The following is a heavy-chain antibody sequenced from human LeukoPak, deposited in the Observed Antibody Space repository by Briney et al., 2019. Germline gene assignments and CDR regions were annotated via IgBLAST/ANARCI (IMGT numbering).Heavy chain of an antibody. V-gene: IGHV4-59*08. CDR3: ARRSCTSTTCWFDP. J-gene: IGHJ5*02. CDR2: IYYRGST. D-gene: IGHD2-2*01. Sequence: SETLSLTCTVSGGSISGHYWSWIRQTPGKGLEWIGYIYYRGSTNYNPSLKSRVTISLDTSKNQISLKLSSVTAADTAVYYCARRSCTSTTCWFDPWGQGPQVSVSS. CDR1: GGSISGHY.